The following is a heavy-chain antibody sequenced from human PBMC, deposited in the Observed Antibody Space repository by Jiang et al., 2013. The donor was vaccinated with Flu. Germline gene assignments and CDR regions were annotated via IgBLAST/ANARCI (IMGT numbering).Heavy chain of an antibody. CDR2: INAGNGNT. V-gene: IGHV1-3*01. J-gene: IGHJ3*02. CDR1: GYTFTSYA. Sequence: SGAEVKKPGASVKVSCKASGYTFTSYAMHWVRQAPGQRLEWMGWINAGNGNTKYSQKFQGRVTITRDTSASTAYMERSSLRSEDTAVYYCARDHTPSGSYLHDAFDIWGQGTMVTVSS. CDR3: ARDHTPSGSYLHDAFDI. D-gene: IGHD1-26*01.